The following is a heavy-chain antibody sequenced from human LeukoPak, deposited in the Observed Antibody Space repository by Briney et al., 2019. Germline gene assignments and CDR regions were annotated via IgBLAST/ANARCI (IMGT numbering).Heavy chain of an antibody. CDR2: IYYSGST. D-gene: IGHD3-22*01. Sequence: SETLSLTCTVSGGSISSSSYYWGWIRQPPGKGREWIGSIYYSGSTYYNPSLKSRVTISVDTSKNQFSLKLSSVTAADTAVYYCAGQYYYDSSGYFDYWGQGTLVTVSS. J-gene: IGHJ4*02. CDR3: AGQYYYDSSGYFDY. CDR1: GGSISSSSYY. V-gene: IGHV4-39*01.